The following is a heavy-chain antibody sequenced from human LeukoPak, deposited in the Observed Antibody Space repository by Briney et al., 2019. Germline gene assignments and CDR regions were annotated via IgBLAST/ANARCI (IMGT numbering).Heavy chain of an antibody. CDR2: INPNSGGT. V-gene: IGHV1-2*06. D-gene: IGHD3-16*01. J-gene: IGHJ4*02. CDR3: ARYPYDYVWGIPFDY. Sequence: ASVKVSCKVSGYTFTGYYMHWVRQAPGQGLEWMGRINPNSGGTNYAQKFQGRVTMTRDTSISTAYMELSRLRSDDTAVYYCARYPYDYVWGIPFDYWGQGTLVTVSS. CDR1: GYTFTGYY.